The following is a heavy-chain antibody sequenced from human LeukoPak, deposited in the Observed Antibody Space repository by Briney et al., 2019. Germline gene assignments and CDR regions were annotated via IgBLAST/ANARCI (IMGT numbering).Heavy chain of an antibody. CDR2: ISWNSGSI. D-gene: IGHD5-18*01. Sequence: GGSLRLSCAASGFTFDDYAMHWVRQAPGKGLEWVSGISWNSGSIGYADSVKGRFTISRDNAKNSLYLQMNSLRAEDTALYYCAKDMGYSYRPRFDYWGQGTLVTVSS. J-gene: IGHJ4*02. V-gene: IGHV3-9*01. CDR1: GFTFDDYA. CDR3: AKDMGYSYRPRFDY.